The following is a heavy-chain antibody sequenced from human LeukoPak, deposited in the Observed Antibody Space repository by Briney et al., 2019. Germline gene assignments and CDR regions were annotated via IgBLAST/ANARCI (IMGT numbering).Heavy chain of an antibody. Sequence: SETLSLTCTVSGGSISSYYWSWIRQPPGKGLEWIGYIYYSGSTNYNPSLKSRVTISVETSKKKFSLKLSSVTATDTAVYYCTRDRSALDTWGQGTMVTVSS. CDR2: IYYSGST. J-gene: IGHJ3*02. CDR1: GGSISSYY. V-gene: IGHV4-59*01. CDR3: TRDRSALDT.